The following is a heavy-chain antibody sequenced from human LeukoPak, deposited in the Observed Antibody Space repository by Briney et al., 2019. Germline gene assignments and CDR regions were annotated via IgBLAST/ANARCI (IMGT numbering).Heavy chain of an antibody. D-gene: IGHD5-18*01. V-gene: IGHV4-38-2*02. CDR3: ARVGYSYGRLFDQ. Sequence: SETLSLTCTVSGYSISTGYYWDWVHQPPGKGLQWIGSIYYLGRTYYNPSLKSRGTISLDSSKNQFSLQLTSMTAADTAVYYCARVGYSYGRLFDQWGQGTLVTVSS. CDR2: IYYLGRT. CDR1: GYSISTGYY. J-gene: IGHJ4*02.